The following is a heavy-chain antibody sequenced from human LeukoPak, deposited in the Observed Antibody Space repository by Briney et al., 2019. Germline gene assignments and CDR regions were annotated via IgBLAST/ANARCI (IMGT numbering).Heavy chain of an antibody. CDR2: ISYDGSNK. D-gene: IGHD2-21*01. CDR1: GFTFSSYA. V-gene: IGHV3-30-3*01. J-gene: IGHJ2*01. Sequence: GGSLRLSCAASGFTFSSYAMHWVRQAPGKGLEWVAVISYDGSNKYYADSVKGRFTISRDNSKNTLYLQMNSLRAEDTAVYYCARAIYGYFDLWGRGTLVTVSS. CDR3: ARAIYGYFDL.